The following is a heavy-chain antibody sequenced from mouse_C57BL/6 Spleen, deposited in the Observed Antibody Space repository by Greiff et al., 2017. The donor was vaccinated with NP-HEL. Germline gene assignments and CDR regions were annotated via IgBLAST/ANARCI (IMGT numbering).Heavy chain of an antibody. V-gene: IGHV1-80*01. CDR2: IYPGDGDT. CDR3: ARADYYGSPFDY. J-gene: IGHJ2*01. Sequence: QVQLQQFGAELVKPGASVKISCKASGYAFSSYWMNWVKQRPGKGLEWIGQIYPGDGDTNYNGKFKGKATLTADKSSSTAYMQLSSLTSEDSAVYFCARADYYGSPFDYWGQGTTLTVSS. CDR1: GYAFSSYW. D-gene: IGHD1-1*01.